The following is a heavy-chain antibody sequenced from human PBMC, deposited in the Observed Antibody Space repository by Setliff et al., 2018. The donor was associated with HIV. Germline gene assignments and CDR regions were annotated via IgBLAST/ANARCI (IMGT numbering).Heavy chain of an antibody. V-gene: IGHV3-48*01. J-gene: IGHJ4*02. CDR3: ARGNTMVTDFDY. CDR1: GFTFNTYT. Sequence: PGGSLRLSCAASGFTFNTYTMNWVRQAPGKGLEWLSYISDTSATISYADSVKGRFTISRDNAKNSLYLQMNSLRAEDTAVYYCARGNTMVTDFDYWGQGTLVTVS. D-gene: IGHD3-10*01. CDR2: ISDTSATI.